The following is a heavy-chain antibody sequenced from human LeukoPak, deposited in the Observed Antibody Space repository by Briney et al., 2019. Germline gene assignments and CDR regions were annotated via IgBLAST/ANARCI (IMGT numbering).Heavy chain of an antibody. J-gene: IGHJ3*02. CDR1: GYSISSGYY. CDR2: IYHSGST. V-gene: IGHV4-38-2*02. CDR3: ARKIIAAAGSDYYAFDI. D-gene: IGHD6-13*01. Sequence: SETLSLTCTVSGYSISSGYYWGWIRQPPGKGLEWIGTIYHSGSTYYNPSLKSRVTISVDASKNQFSLKLSSVTATDTAVYYCARKIIAAAGSDYYAFDIWGQGTMVTVSS.